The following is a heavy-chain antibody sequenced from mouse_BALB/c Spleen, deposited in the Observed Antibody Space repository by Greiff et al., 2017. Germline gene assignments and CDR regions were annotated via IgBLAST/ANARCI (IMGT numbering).Heavy chain of an antibody. V-gene: IGHV1-18*01. CDR1: GYTFTDYN. Sequence: DVHLVESGPELVKPGASVKIPCKASGYTFTDYNMDWVKQSHGKSLEWIGDINPNNGGTIYNQKFKGKATLTVDKSSSTAYMELRSLTSEDTAVYYCARFRYAMDYWGQGTSVTVSS. CDR3: ARFRYAMDY. J-gene: IGHJ4*01. CDR2: INPNNGGT.